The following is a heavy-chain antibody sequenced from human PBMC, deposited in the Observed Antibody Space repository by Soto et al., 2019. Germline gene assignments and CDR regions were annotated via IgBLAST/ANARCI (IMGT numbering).Heavy chain of an antibody. J-gene: IGHJ4*02. CDR1: GFTFSSHA. CDR2: IIGDVLST. V-gene: IGHV3-23*04. D-gene: IGHD3-3*01. CDR3: SNGVSDRLAILNFDY. Sequence: EVQLVESGGALKKPGGSLGLSCAASGFTFSSHAMSWVRQAPGRGLEWVSRIIGDVLSTKYADAVKGRFTFSGAKFQSMLSLHMNSLSAEDTATYYYSNGVSDRLAILNFDYWGQGTLVTVSS.